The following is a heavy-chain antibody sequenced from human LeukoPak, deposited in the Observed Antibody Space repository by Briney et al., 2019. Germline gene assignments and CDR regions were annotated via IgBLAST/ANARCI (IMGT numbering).Heavy chain of an antibody. CDR1: GYTFTSYA. D-gene: IGHD1-1*01. Sequence: ASVKDSCKASGYTFTSYAISWVRQAPGQGPEWMGGIIPIFGTANYAQKFQGRVTITADESTSTAYMELSSLRSEDTAVYYCARESGVVQLTNWFDPWGQGTLVTVSS. CDR2: IIPIFGTA. CDR3: ARESGVVQLTNWFDP. V-gene: IGHV1-69*13. J-gene: IGHJ5*02.